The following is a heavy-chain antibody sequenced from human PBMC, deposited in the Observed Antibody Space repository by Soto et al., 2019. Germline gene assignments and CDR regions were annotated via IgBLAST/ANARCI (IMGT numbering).Heavy chain of an antibody. CDR1: GFTFSSYG. Sequence: QVQLVESGGGVVQPGRSLRLSCAASGFTFSSYGMHWVRQAPGKGLEWVAVISYDGSNKYYADSVKGRFTISRDNSKNTLYLQMNRLRAEDTAVYYCAKDPRITIFGVVTAYYFDYWGQGTLVTVSS. CDR3: AKDPRITIFGVVTAYYFDY. J-gene: IGHJ4*02. V-gene: IGHV3-30*18. CDR2: ISYDGSNK. D-gene: IGHD3-3*01.